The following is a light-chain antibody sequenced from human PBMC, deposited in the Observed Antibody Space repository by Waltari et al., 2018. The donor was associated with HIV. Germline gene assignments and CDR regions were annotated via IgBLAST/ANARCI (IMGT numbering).Light chain of an antibody. CDR2: EVS. CDR3: SSYASTSTPVL. J-gene: IGLJ2*01. V-gene: IGLV2-14*02. CDR1: SSDIGSFNR. Sequence: QSALTQPASVSGSPGQSITISCTGTSSDIGSFNRDSWYQQHPGNVPNLIIYEVSNRPPGISDRFSGSKSGNTASLTISGLQADDEALFYCSSYASTSTPVLFGGGTQLTVL.